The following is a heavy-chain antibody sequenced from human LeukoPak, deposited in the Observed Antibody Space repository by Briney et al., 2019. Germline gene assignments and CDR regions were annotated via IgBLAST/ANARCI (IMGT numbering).Heavy chain of an antibody. CDR3: ARSRGYYYDSSGYSDY. V-gene: IGHV1-2*02. CDR1: GYTFTGYY. Sequence: ASVKVSCKASGYTFTGYYMHWVRQAPGQGLEWMGWINPNSGGTNYAQKFQGRVTMTRDTSISTAYMELSRLRSDATAVYYCARSRGYYYDSSGYSDYWGQGTLVTVSS. J-gene: IGHJ4*02. D-gene: IGHD3-22*01. CDR2: INPNSGGT.